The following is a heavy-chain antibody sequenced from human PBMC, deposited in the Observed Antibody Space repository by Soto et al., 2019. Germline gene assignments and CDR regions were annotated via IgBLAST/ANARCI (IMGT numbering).Heavy chain of an antibody. CDR3: ARDRGLTGTIGVEYYYYGMDV. Sequence: PGGSLRLSCAASGFTFSSYAMHWVRQAPGKGLEWVAVISYDGSNKYYADSVKGRFTISRDNSKNTLYLQMNSLRAEDTAVYYCARDRGLTGTIGVEYYYYGMDVWGQGTTVTVSS. CDR2: ISYDGSNK. CDR1: GFTFSSYA. D-gene: IGHD1-7*01. V-gene: IGHV3-30-3*01. J-gene: IGHJ6*02.